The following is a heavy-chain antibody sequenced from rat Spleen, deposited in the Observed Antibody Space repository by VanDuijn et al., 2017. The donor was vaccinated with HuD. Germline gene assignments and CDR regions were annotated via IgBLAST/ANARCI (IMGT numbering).Heavy chain of an antibody. D-gene: IGHD4-4*01. CDR2: IFYDGSGT. Sequence: EVQLVESGGGLVQPGNSLKLSCAASGFIFSDYAMAWVRQSPKEGLEWVATIFYDGSGTYYRDSVKGRFSISRDNAKSTLYLQMDSLRSEDTATYYCATGVLGYWGQGVMVTVSS. CDR1: GFIFSDYA. J-gene: IGHJ2*01. V-gene: IGHV5S10*01. CDR3: ATGVLGY.